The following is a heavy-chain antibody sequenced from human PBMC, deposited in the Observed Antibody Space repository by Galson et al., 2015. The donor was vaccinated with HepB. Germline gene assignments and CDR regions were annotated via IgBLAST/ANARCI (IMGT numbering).Heavy chain of an antibody. CDR1: GFTFSTYG. CDR2: MSYDGSDI. Sequence: SLRLSCAASGFTFSTYGMHWVRQAPGKGLERVAVMSYDGSDIYYADAVKGRFTISRDNSKNTLYLQMSSLGAEDTAVYYCARTLAARPPSTTYMDVWGKGTTVTVSS. CDR3: ARTLAARPPSTTYMDV. V-gene: IGHV3-33*05. J-gene: IGHJ6*03. D-gene: IGHD6-6*01.